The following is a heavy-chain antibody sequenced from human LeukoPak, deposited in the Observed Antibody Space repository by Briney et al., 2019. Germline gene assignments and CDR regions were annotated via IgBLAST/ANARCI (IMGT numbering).Heavy chain of an antibody. CDR1: GGSFSGYY. D-gene: IGHD1-26*01. V-gene: IGHV4-34*01. Sequence: SETLSLTCAVYGGSFSGYYWSWIRQPPGKGLEWIGEINHSGSTNYNPSLKSRVTISVDTSKNQFSLKPSSVTAADTAVYYCARGSSVELFDYWGQGTLVTVSS. CDR3: ARGSSVELFDY. CDR2: INHSGST. J-gene: IGHJ4*02.